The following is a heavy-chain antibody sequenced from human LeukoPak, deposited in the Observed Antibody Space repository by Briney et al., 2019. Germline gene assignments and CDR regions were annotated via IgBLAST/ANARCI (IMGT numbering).Heavy chain of an antibody. J-gene: IGHJ4*02. D-gene: IGHD2-2*01. V-gene: IGHV4-31*03. CDR3: ARGHCSSTSCYVGDY. Sequence: PSQTLSLTCTVSGGSISSGGYSWSWIRQHPGKGLEWIGYIYYSGSTYYNPSLKSRVTISVDTSKNQFSLKLSSVTAADTAVYYRARGHCSSTSCYVGDYWGQGTLVTVSS. CDR2: IYYSGST. CDR1: GGSISSGGYS.